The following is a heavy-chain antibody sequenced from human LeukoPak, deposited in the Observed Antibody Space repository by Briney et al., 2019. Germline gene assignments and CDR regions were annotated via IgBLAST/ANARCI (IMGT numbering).Heavy chain of an antibody. CDR3: ARGNYYYDSSGYYYFDY. D-gene: IGHD3-22*01. Sequence: GASVKVSCKASGYTFTGYYMHWVRQDPGQGLEWMGWINPNSGGTNYAQSFEGRVTMTRDTSISTAYMELSRLRSDDTAVYYCARGNYYYDSSGYYYFDYWGQGTLVTVSS. CDR1: GYTFTGYY. J-gene: IGHJ4*02. V-gene: IGHV1-2*02. CDR2: INPNSGGT.